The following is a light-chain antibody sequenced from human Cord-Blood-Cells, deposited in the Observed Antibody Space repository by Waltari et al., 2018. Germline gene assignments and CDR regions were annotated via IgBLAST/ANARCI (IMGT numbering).Light chain of an antibody. CDR1: RSVLYSSNNKNY. V-gene: IGKV4-1*01. CDR3: QQYYSTPYT. CDR2: WAS. Sequence: DIVMTQSPASLAVSRGERATIHCKSTRSVLYSSNNKNYLAWYQQKPGQPPKLLIYWASTRESGVPDRFSGSGSGTDFTLTISSLQAEDVAVYYCQQYYSTPYTFGQGTKLEIK. J-gene: IGKJ2*01.